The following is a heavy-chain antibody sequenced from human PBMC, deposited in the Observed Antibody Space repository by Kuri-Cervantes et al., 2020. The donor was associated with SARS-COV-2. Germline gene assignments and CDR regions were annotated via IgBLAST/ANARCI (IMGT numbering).Heavy chain of an antibody. D-gene: IGHD2-2*01. Sequence: GGSLRLSCAASAFTFSTYWTTWVRQAPGKGLECVANINQGGSENYYVDSVKGRFTISRDNAKNSLYLQMNSLRAEDTAVYYCAREIVVVPTTVRGSYHYYAMDVWGRGTMVTVSS. CDR3: AREIVVVPTTVRGSYHYYAMDV. V-gene: IGHV3-7*04. CDR2: INQGGSEN. CDR1: AFTFSTYW. J-gene: IGHJ6*02.